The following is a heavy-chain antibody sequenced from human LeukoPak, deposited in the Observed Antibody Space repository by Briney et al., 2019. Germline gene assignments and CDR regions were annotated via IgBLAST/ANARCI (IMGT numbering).Heavy chain of an antibody. V-gene: IGHV3-23*01. CDR3: AKDPTLPGTGEYFQH. CDR2: ISGSGGST. J-gene: IGHJ1*01. Sequence: GGSLRLSCAASGFTFSNYAISWVRQAPGKGLEWVSVISGSGGSTYYADSVKGRFTISRDNSKNTLYLQMNSLRAEDTAVYYCAKDPTLPGTGEYFQHWGQGTLVTVSS. CDR1: GFTFSNYA. D-gene: IGHD1-1*01.